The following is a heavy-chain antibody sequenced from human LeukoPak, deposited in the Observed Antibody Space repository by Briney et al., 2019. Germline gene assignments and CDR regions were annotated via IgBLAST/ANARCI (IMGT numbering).Heavy chain of an antibody. V-gene: IGHV4-59*08. CDR1: GGSISSYY. CDR3: ARGDYGDYVRTHGHSMDV. J-gene: IGHJ6*02. CDR2: IYYSGST. Sequence: PSETLSLTCTVSGGSISSYYWSWIRQPPGKGLEWIGYIYYSGSTNYNPSLKSRVTISVDTSKNQFSLKLSPVTAADTAVYYCARGDYGDYVRTHGHSMDVWGQGTTVTVSS. D-gene: IGHD4-17*01.